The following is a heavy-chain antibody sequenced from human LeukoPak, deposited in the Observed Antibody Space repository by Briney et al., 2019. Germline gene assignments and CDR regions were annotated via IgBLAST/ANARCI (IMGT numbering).Heavy chain of an antibody. V-gene: IGHV3-23*01. Sequence: GGSLRLSCAASGFTFSSYAMSWVRQAPGKGLEWVSAISGSGGSTYYADSAKGRFTFSRDNSKNTLYLQMNSLRAEDTAVYYCAKDAGSDIVVVPAAPRGYYGMDVWGQGTTVTVSS. CDR1: GFTFSSYA. CDR2: ISGSGGST. J-gene: IGHJ6*02. D-gene: IGHD2-2*01. CDR3: AKDAGSDIVVVPAAPRGYYGMDV.